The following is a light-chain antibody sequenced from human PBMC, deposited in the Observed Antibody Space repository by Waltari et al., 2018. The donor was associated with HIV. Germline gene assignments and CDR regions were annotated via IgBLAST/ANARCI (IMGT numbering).Light chain of an antibody. Sequence: QSVLTQPPSVSAAPGQRVTISCSGSSSTIGKNYVSWYQHLPRRAPKIISYDTNKRPSGIPDRVSGSKSGTSATLGITGLQTGDEADYYCGTWDTSLNVWVFGGGTKLTVL. CDR2: DTN. J-gene: IGLJ3*02. CDR3: GTWDTSLNVWV. V-gene: IGLV1-51*01. CDR1: SSTIGKNY.